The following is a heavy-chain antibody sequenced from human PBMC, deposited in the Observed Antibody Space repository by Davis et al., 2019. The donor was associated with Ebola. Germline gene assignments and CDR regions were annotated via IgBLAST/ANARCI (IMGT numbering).Heavy chain of an antibody. J-gene: IGHJ4*02. CDR2: ISSSSNYI. CDR3: ARDRREYDFWSGYYTIPFDY. D-gene: IGHD3-3*01. Sequence: PGGSLRFSCAASGFTFSSYSMNWVRQAPGKGLEWVSSISSSSNYIYYADSVKGRFTISRDNAKNSLYLQMNSLRAEDTAVYYCARDRREYDFWSGYYTIPFDYWGQGTLVTVSS. CDR1: GFTFSSYS. V-gene: IGHV3-21*01.